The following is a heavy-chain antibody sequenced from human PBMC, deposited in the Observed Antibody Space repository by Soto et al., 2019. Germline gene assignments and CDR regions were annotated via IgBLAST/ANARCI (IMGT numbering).Heavy chain of an antibody. CDR1: GFTFSVYG. V-gene: IGHV3-7*03. Sequence: SXGSLRLSCAASGFTFSVYGMTWVRQAPGKGLEWVANINQDGSEKYYVASVRGRSTISRDNSQHSLFLQLNSLRAEDTAVYYSARAYGNYYGVDLWGQGTTVTVSS. D-gene: IGHD4-17*01. CDR3: ARAYGNYYGVDL. CDR2: INQDGSEK. J-gene: IGHJ6*02.